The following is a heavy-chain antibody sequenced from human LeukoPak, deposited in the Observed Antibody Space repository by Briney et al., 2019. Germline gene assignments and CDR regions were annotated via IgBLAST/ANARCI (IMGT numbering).Heavy chain of an antibody. D-gene: IGHD5-18*01. CDR1: GGSFSSYTFY. J-gene: IGHJ4*02. CDR2: INYSGST. Sequence: SETLSLTCTVSGGSFSSYTFYWGWIRQPPGKGLEWIGNINYSGSTYYNPSLKSRVTISADTSKNQFSLTLGSVSATDTAVYYCVSPRGFSYGYFDYWGQGTLVTVSS. CDR3: VSPRGFSYGYFDY. V-gene: IGHV4-39*01.